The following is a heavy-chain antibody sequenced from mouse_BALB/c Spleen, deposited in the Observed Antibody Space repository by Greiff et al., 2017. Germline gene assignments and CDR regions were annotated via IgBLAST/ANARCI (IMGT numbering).Heavy chain of an antibody. CDR3: TRGYGSSYRFAY. CDR1: GYTFTSYW. V-gene: IGHV1S22*01. Sequence: LQQPGSELVRPGASVKLSCKASGYTFTSYWMHWVKQRPGQGLEWIGNIYPGSGSTNYDEKFKSKATLTVDTSSSTAYMQLSSLTSEDSAVYYCTRGYGSSYRFAYWGQGTLVTVSA. J-gene: IGHJ3*01. D-gene: IGHD1-1*01. CDR2: IYPGSGST.